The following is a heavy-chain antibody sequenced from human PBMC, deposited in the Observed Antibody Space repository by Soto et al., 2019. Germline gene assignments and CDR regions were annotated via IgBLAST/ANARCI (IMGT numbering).Heavy chain of an antibody. V-gene: IGHV3-23*01. Sequence: GGSLRLSSAASGFTFSSYAMSWVGQVPGKGMECVSGISGSCHSTYYADSRNGRFTISRDNSKITVYLKMNSLRAEYTAVYYCAQDQDVVTAILHHFDYWGQGTLVTVSS. CDR1: GFTFSSYA. D-gene: IGHD2-21*02. J-gene: IGHJ4*02. CDR3: AQDQDVVTAILHHFDY. CDR2: ISGSCHST.